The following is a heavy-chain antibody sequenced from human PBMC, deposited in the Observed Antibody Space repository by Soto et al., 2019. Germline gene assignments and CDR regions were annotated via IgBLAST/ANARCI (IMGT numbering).Heavy chain of an antibody. J-gene: IGHJ5*02. V-gene: IGHV3-23*01. D-gene: IGHD3-10*01. CDR1: GMTFGTTD. Sequence: QLLQSGGDLVQPGGSLTLYCAASGMTFGTTDMSWVRQAPGEGLEWVSTIDGSGGIRYYADSVKGRFTISRDNSRNTVYLKMNSLRGDDTALYYCVKNSGWFNAWGQGALVTVSS. CDR3: VKNSGWFNA. CDR2: IDGSGGIR.